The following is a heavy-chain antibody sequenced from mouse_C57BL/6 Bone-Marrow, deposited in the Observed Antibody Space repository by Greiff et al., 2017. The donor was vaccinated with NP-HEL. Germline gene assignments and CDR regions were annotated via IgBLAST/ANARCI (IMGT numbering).Heavy chain of an antibody. CDR1: GYTFTSYG. CDR2: IYPRSGNT. J-gene: IGHJ4*01. V-gene: IGHV1-81*01. D-gene: IGHD1-1*01. CDR3: ASPYYYGSSLWDYYAMDY. Sequence: VQLQQSGAELARPGASVKLSCKASGYTFTSYGIRWVKQRTGQGLEWIGEIYPRSGNTYYNEKFKGKATLTADKSSSTAYMELRSLTSEDSAVYFCASPYYYGSSLWDYYAMDYWGQGTSVTVSS.